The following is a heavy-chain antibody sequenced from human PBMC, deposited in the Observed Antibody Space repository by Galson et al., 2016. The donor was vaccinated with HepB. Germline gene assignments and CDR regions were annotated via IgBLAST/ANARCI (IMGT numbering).Heavy chain of an antibody. V-gene: IGHV3-11*06. CDR1: GFTFSDYY. Sequence: SLRLSCAASGFTFSDYYMSWIRQAPGQGLEWISHISTSSSYTNYGASVKGRFPIARYNAKNSLYLQMNRLRTEETGVYYCGRAGYTGRWIDNWGQGTLVTVSS. D-gene: IGHD3-16*02. CDR2: ISTSSSYT. CDR3: GRAGYTGRWIDN. J-gene: IGHJ4*02.